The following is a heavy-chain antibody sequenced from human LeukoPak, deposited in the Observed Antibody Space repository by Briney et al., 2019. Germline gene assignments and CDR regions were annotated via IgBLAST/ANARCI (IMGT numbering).Heavy chain of an antibody. Sequence: GASVKVSCKASGYTFTGYYMHWVRQAPGQGLEWMGWMNPNSGGTNYAQKFQGRVTMTRDTSISTAYMELSRLRSDDTAVYYCARGSNSGSYYWFDYWGQGTLVTVSS. CDR1: GYTFTGYY. CDR2: MNPNSGGT. D-gene: IGHD1-26*01. V-gene: IGHV1-2*02. CDR3: ARGSNSGSYYWFDY. J-gene: IGHJ4*02.